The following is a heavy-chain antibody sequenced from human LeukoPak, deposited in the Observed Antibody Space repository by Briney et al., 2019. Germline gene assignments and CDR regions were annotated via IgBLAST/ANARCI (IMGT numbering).Heavy chain of an antibody. V-gene: IGHV3-53*01. D-gene: IGHD3-10*01. CDR1: GFTVSINS. CDR3: ARRAGEYSHPYDC. Sequence: GGSLRLSCTVSGFTVSINSMSWVRQAPGKGLEWVSFIYSGGNTHYSDSVKGRFTISRDNSKNTLYLHMNRLTAEDTAVYYCARRAGEYSHPYDCWGEGTLVTVCS. J-gene: IGHJ4*02. CDR2: IYSGGNT.